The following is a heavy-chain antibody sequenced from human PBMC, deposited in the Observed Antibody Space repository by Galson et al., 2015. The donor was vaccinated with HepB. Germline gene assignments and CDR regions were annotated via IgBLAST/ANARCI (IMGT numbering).Heavy chain of an antibody. CDR3: ARLDGMGRA. D-gene: IGHD1-1*01. Sequence: SLRLSCAASGFTFSSYAMHWVRQAPGKGLEWVAVISYDGSNKYYADSVKGRFTISRDNSKNTLYLQMNSLRAEDTAVYYCARLDGMGRAWGQGTLVTVSS. CDR1: GFTFSSYA. V-gene: IGHV3-30-3*01. J-gene: IGHJ5*02. CDR2: ISYDGSNK.